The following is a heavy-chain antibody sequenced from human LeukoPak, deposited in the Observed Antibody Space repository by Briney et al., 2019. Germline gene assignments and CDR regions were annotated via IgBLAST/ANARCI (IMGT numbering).Heavy chain of an antibody. CDR3: ARHKNVLRYFDWSDAFDI. J-gene: IGHJ3*02. Sequence: GRSLRLSCAASGFTFSDYYMSWIRQAPGKGLEWVAFIRYDGSNKYYADSVKGRFTIPRDNSKNTLYLQMNSLRAEDTAVYYCARHKNVLRYFDWSDAFDIWGQGTMVTVSS. CDR2: IRYDGSNK. V-gene: IGHV3-33*08. CDR1: GFTFSDYY. D-gene: IGHD3-9*01.